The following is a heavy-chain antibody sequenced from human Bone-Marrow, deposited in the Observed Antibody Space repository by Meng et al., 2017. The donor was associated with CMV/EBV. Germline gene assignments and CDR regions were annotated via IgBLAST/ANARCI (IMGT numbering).Heavy chain of an antibody. V-gene: IGHV1-46*03. Sequence: ASVKVSCKASGYTFTSYYMHGVRQAPGHGLEWMGIINPSGGSTSYAQKFQGRVTMTRDTSTSTVYMELSSLRSEDTAVYYCAREGSYYDFWSGYYPVYYYYGMDVWGQGTTVTVSS. CDR1: GYTFTSYY. CDR2: INPSGGST. J-gene: IGHJ6*02. CDR3: AREGSYYDFWSGYYPVYYYYGMDV. D-gene: IGHD3-3*01.